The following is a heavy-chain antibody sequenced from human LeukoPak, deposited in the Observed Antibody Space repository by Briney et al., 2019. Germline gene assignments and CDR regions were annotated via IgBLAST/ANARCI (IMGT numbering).Heavy chain of an antibody. Sequence: QSGGSLRLSCAASGFTFSSYGMHWVRQAPGKGLEWVAFIRYDGSNKYYADSVKGRFTISRDNSKNTLYLQMNSLRDEDTAVYYCAKVIVPAGVSGWNNWFGPWGQGTLVTVSS. CDR2: IRYDGSNK. D-gene: IGHD2-2*01. V-gene: IGHV3-30*02. CDR1: GFTFSSYG. J-gene: IGHJ5*02. CDR3: AKVIVPAGVSGWNNWFGP.